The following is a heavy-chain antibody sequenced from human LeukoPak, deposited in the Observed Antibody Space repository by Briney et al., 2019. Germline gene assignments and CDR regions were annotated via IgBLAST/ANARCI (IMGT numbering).Heavy chain of an antibody. CDR3: ARGNYDILTGYYNVLDY. CDR1: GGSFSGYY. Sequence: SETLSLTCAVYGGSFSGYYWSWIRQPPGKGLEWIGEINHSGSTNYNPSLKSRVTISVDTSKNQFSLKLSSVTAADTAVYYCARGNYDILTGYYNVLDYWAQGTLVTVSS. D-gene: IGHD3-9*01. J-gene: IGHJ4*02. CDR2: INHSGST. V-gene: IGHV4-34*01.